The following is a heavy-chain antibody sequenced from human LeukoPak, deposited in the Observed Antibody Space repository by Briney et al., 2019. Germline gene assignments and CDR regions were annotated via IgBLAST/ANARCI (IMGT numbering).Heavy chain of an antibody. CDR1: GFTVSSYY. V-gene: IGHV3-53*01. J-gene: IGHJ4*02. Sequence: GGSLRLSCAASGFTVSSYYMNWVRQVPGKELEWVSVIYTGGGRYYADSVRGRFTISRDTSKNMVFLQMNSLRVEDTAVYYCARGIDYWGRGTLVTVSS. CDR3: ARGIDY. CDR2: IYTGGGR.